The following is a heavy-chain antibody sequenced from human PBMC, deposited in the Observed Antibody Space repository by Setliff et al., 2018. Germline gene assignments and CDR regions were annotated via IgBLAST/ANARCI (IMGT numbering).Heavy chain of an antibody. D-gene: IGHD2-15*01. V-gene: IGHV4-34*01. CDR3: ARAKTRILGV. Sequence: SETLSLTCAVYGGSFSGYYWSWIRQPPGRGLEWIGEINHSGSTNYNPSLKSRVTISVDTSKNQFSLKLSSVTAADTAVYYCARAKTRILGVWGKGTTVTVSS. CDR1: GGSFSGYY. CDR2: INHSGST. J-gene: IGHJ6*04.